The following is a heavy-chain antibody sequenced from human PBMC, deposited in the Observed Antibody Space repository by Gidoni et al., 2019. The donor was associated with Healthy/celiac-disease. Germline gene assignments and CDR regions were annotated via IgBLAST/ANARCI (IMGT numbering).Heavy chain of an antibody. CDR1: GFTLDDYA. V-gene: IGHV3-9*01. CDR3: ARSGTGNYFDY. D-gene: IGHD3-10*01. J-gene: IGHJ4*02. CDR2: ISWNSGSI. Sequence: EVQLVESGGGLLQPGRSLSTHCAASGFTLDDYAVHWVRQAPGKGLEWVSGISWNSGSIGYADSVKGRFTISRDNAKNSLYLQMNSLRAEDTALYYCARSGTGNYFDYWGQGTLVTVSS.